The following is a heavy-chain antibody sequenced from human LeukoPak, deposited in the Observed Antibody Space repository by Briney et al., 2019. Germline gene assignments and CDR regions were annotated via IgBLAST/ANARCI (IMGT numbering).Heavy chain of an antibody. CDR2: IYSSGNT. CDR1: GDSISTYY. J-gene: IGHJ4*02. V-gene: IGHV4-59*01. CDR3: ARLRWRLVGPYFDY. D-gene: IGHD6-25*01. Sequence: SETLSLTCSFSGDSISTYYWSWIRQSPGKGLEWIGHIYSSGNTDYNSSLKSRVTISVDTSKSQFSLRLSSVTATDTAVYYCARLRWRLVGPYFDYWGQGILVTVSS.